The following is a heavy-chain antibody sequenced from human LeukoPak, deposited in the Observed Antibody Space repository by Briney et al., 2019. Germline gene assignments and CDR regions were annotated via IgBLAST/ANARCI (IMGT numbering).Heavy chain of an antibody. J-gene: IGHJ4*02. CDR2: ISSSGSTI. CDR1: GFTFSDYY. CDR3: ARDFVPRTYYYDSSGPFDY. Sequence: PGGSLRLSCAASGFTFSDYYMSWIRQAPGKGLEWVSYISSSGSTIYYADSVKGRFTISRDNAKNSLYLQMNSLRAEDTAVYYCARDFVPRTYYYDSSGPFDYWGQGTLVTVSS. V-gene: IGHV3-11*04. D-gene: IGHD3-22*01.